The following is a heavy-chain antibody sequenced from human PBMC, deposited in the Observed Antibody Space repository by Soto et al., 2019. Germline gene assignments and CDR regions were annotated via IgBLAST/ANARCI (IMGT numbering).Heavy chain of an antibody. CDR3: ARRYISNHDAFDV. J-gene: IGHJ3*01. D-gene: IGHD2-2*02. V-gene: IGHV5-51*01. CDR2: IYPDDSDT. CDR1: GYSFTNYW. Sequence: GESLKISCQVSGYSFTNYWIGWVRQMPGKGLDLMGIIYPDDSDTRYSPSFQGQVTISADKSISTAYLQWSSLKASDTAMYYCARRYISNHDAFDVWGHGTMVTVSS.